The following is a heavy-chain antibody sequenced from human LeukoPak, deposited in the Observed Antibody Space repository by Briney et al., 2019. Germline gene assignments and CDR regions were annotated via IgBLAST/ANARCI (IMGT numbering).Heavy chain of an antibody. CDR1: GFTFSSYW. CDR2: ICSGGST. Sequence: GGSLRLSCAASGFTFSSYWMSWVRQAPGKGLEWVSVICSGGSTYYADSVKGRFTISRDNSKNTLYLQMNSLRAEDTAVYYCARDGTRGTVVTRGFDYWGQGTLVTVSS. V-gene: IGHV3-53*01. D-gene: IGHD4-23*01. CDR3: ARDGTRGTVVTRGFDY. J-gene: IGHJ4*02.